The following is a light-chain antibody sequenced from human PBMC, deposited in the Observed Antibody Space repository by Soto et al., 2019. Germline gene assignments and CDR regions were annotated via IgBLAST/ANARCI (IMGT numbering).Light chain of an antibody. Sequence: QSVLTQPAPVSGSPGQSITISCAGTSSDIGGYNYVSWYQQHPGKAPKVMIYEVSNRPSGVSNRFSGSKSGNTASLTISGLQAEDEADYYCSSYTSSSTLYVFGRGTKVTVL. V-gene: IGLV2-14*01. CDR1: SSDIGGYNY. CDR3: SSYTSSSTLYV. J-gene: IGLJ1*01. CDR2: EVS.